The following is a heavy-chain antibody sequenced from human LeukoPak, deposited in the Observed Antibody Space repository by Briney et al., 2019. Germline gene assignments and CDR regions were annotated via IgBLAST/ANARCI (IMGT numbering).Heavy chain of an antibody. CDR3: AGQSEIEGWFDP. CDR2: ISHSGST. CDR1: GGSFSGYY. V-gene: IGHV4-34*01. Sequence: SETLSLTCAVYGGSFSGYYWSWIRQPPGKGLEWIGEISHSGSTNYNPSLKSRVTISVDTSKNQFSLKLSSVTAADTAVYYCAGQSEIEGWFDPWGQGTLVTVSS. J-gene: IGHJ5*02. D-gene: IGHD2-21*01.